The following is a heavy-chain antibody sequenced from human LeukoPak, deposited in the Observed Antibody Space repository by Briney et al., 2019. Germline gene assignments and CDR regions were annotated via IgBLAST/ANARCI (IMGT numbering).Heavy chain of an antibody. J-gene: IGHJ4*02. CDR2: IYTSGST. D-gene: IGHD1-26*01. Sequence: SETLSLTCTVSGVSISSYYWSWIRQPAGKGLEWIGRIYTSGSTNYNASLKSRVSMSVDTSKNQFSLKLSSVTAADTAVFCCARENSGSYREFDYWGQGTLVTVSS. CDR1: GVSISSYY. V-gene: IGHV4-4*07. CDR3: ARENSGSYREFDY.